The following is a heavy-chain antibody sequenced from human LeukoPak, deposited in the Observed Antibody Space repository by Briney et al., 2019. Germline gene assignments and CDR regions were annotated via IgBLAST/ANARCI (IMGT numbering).Heavy chain of an antibody. Sequence: PGGSLRLSCAASGFTFSSYSMNWVRQAPGKGLEWVSTISGSGGTTYYADSVKGRFTISRHNSERSVYLQMNSLRAEDTAVYYCAKDRAYYDSGGYYYWGQGTLVTVSS. CDR2: ISGSGGTT. V-gene: IGHV3-23*01. CDR3: AKDRAYYDSGGYYY. CDR1: GFTFSSYS. D-gene: IGHD3-22*01. J-gene: IGHJ4*02.